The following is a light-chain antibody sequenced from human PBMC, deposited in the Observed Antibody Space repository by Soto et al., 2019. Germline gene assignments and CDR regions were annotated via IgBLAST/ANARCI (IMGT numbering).Light chain of an antibody. V-gene: IGKV3-20*01. Sequence: LTLSPSPLSLSPWHRVPRSCRSSQSVSSSYLAWYQQKPGQAPRLLIYGASSRATGIPDRFSGSGSGTDFTLTISRLEPEDFAVYHCQQYGSSPKTFGQGTKVDI. CDR2: GAS. CDR3: QQYGSSPKT. J-gene: IGKJ1*01. CDR1: QSVSSSY.